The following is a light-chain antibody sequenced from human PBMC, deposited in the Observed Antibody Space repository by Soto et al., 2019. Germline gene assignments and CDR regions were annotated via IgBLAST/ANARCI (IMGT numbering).Light chain of an antibody. Sequence: QSALTQPRSVSGYPGQPVTISCTGTSSDVGGYNYVSWYQQHPGKAPKLMIYDVSKRPSGVPDRFSGSKSGNTASLTISGIQAEDEADYSCSSYAGSSNVFGTGTKVTVL. V-gene: IGLV2-11*01. CDR3: SSYAGSSNV. CDR1: SSDVGGYNY. J-gene: IGLJ1*01. CDR2: DVS.